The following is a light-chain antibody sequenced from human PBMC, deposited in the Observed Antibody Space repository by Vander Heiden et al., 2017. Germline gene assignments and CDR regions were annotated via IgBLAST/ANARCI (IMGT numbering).Light chain of an antibody. J-gene: IGKJ2*01. V-gene: IGKV1-5*03. CDR3: QQYNSWYT. Sequence: DIQMTPSPSTLSASVGDRVTITCRASQSISSWLAWYQQKPGKAPKLLIYKASSLESGVPSRFSGSGSGTEFTLTISSLQPDDFATYYCQQYNSWYTFGQGTKLEIK. CDR1: QSISSW. CDR2: KAS.